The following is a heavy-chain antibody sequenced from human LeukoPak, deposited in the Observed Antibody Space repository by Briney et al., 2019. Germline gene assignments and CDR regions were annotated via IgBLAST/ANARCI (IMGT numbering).Heavy chain of an antibody. D-gene: IGHD3-22*01. J-gene: IGHJ4*02. Sequence: SETLSLTCTVSGGSISSSSYYWGWIRQPPGKGLEWIGSIYYSGSTYYNPSLKSQVTISVDTSKNQFSLKLSSVTAADTAVYYCARLGTYYYDSSGYYDYWGQGTLVTVSS. CDR3: ARLGTYYYDSSGYYDY. CDR1: GGSISSSSYY. CDR2: IYYSGST. V-gene: IGHV4-39*01.